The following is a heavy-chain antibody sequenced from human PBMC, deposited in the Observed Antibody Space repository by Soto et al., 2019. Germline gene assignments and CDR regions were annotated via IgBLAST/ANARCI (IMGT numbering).Heavy chain of an antibody. V-gene: IGHV1-24*01. J-gene: IGHJ4*02. CDR1: GYTLTELS. CDR3: AADWSTRPFDF. D-gene: IGHD2-2*01. Sequence: ASVKVSCKVSGYTLTELSMHWVRQAPGKGLEWMGGFDPEDGDTIYAQKFQGRVTMTEDTSTSTVYMELSSLRSEDTAVYYCAADWSTRPFDFWGQGTLVTVSS. CDR2: FDPEDGDT.